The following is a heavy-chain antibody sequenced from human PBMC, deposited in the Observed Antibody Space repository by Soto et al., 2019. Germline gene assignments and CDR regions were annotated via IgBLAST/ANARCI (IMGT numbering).Heavy chain of an antibody. CDR1: GFTFSSYS. V-gene: IGHV3-21*01. Sequence: EVQLVESGGGLVKPGGSLRLSCAASGFTFSSYSMIWVRQAPGKGLEWVSSISSSSSYIYYADSVKGRFTISRDNAKNSLYLQMNSLRAEDTAVYYCARDRGYYYGMDVWGQGTTVTVSS. CDR2: ISSSSSYI. CDR3: ARDRGYYYGMDV. D-gene: IGHD3-10*01. J-gene: IGHJ6*02.